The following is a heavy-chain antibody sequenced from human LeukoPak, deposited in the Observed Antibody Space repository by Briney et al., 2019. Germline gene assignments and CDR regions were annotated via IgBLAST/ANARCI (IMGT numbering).Heavy chain of an antibody. V-gene: IGHV1-46*01. D-gene: IGHD6-6*01. CDR3: ARGMSSEFDY. J-gene: IGHJ4*02. Sequence: ASVKDSCKASRYTLTSYLMLWVRQAPCQGLAWMGIINPSGGNTSYAQKFQGTLSMTRDTSSNTVYMVLRSLRSGDRAVYCCARGMSSEFDYWGQGTLVSVSS. CDR2: INPSGGNT. CDR1: RYTLTSYL.